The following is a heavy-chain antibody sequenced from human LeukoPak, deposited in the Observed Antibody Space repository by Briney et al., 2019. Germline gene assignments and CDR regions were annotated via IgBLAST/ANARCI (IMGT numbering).Heavy chain of an antibody. V-gene: IGHV4-59*12. D-gene: IGHD3-10*01. CDR2: ISYSGTT. Sequence: SETLSLTCTVSGASIRSYFWSWIRQSPGKGLEWIGFISYSGTTNYNPSLKSRVTMSVDTSKNQFSLKLSSVTAADTAVYYCAREFGGLTMVRGVDCFDYWGQGTLVTVSS. CDR3: AREFGGLTMVRGVDCFDY. J-gene: IGHJ4*02. CDR1: GASIRSYF.